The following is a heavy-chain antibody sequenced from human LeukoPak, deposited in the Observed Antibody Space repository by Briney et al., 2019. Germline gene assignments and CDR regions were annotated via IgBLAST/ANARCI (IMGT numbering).Heavy chain of an antibody. CDR2: IYTSGST. CDR1: GGSISSYY. D-gene: IGHD6-6*01. J-gene: IGHJ6*03. V-gene: IGHV4-4*07. Sequence: PSETLSLTCTVSGGSISSYYWSWIRQPAGKGLEWIGRIYTSGSTNYNPSLKSRVTMSVDTSKNQFSLKLSSVTAADTAVYYCARSSSSSRYYYYYYMDVWGKGTTVTVSS. CDR3: ARSSSSSRYYYYYYMDV.